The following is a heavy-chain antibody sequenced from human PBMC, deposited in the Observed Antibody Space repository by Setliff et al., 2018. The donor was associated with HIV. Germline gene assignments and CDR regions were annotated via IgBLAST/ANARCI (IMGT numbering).Heavy chain of an antibody. Sequence: ASVKVSCKASGYTFTSYGISWVRQAPGQGLEWMGWISAYNGNTNYAQKLQGRVTMTTDTSTSTAYMELRSLRSDDTAVYYCARVVITMVRGVISAWFDPWGQGTLVTAPQ. CDR1: GYTFTSYG. D-gene: IGHD3-10*01. J-gene: IGHJ5*02. V-gene: IGHV1-18*01. CDR3: ARVVITMVRGVISAWFDP. CDR2: ISAYNGNT.